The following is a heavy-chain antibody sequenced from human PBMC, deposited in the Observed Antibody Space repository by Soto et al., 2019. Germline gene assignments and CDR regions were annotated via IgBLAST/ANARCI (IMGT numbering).Heavy chain of an antibody. Sequence: EVQLLESGGGSEQPVGSLSLYCAAAGFTFSNFAMGWVRQAPGQGLEWVSTISGSGSTTYYADSVKARFTISRDNSRNTVFLKMRSLRAEDTAVYFCAKDNEVYADSAGYFDYWGQGALVTVSS. J-gene: IGHJ4*02. V-gene: IGHV3-23*01. CDR2: ISGSGSTT. CDR1: GFTFSNFA. CDR3: AKDNEVYADSAGYFDY. D-gene: IGHD4-17*01.